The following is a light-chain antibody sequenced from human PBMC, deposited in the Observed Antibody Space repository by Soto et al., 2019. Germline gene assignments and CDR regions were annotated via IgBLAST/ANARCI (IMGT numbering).Light chain of an antibody. CDR2: AAS. Sequence: DIQMYQFPIYVSSSVGERVPVPCRASQVVYSWIAWYQQKPGRAPKLLIFAASNLQSGVPVRFSGSGPGTDFILSINSLQPEDVATYYCQQRYSFPLTFGQGTRVEI. V-gene: IGKV1-12*01. CDR1: QVVYSW. J-gene: IGKJ5*01. CDR3: QQRYSFPLT.